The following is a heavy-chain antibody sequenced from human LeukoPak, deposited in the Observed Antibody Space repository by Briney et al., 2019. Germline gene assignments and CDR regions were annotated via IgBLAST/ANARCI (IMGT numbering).Heavy chain of an antibody. V-gene: IGHV4-59*05. D-gene: IGHD3-9*01. CDR1: GGSISSYY. Sequence: SETLSLTCTVSGGSISSYYWSWLRQPPGKGLEWIGSIYYSGSTYCNPSLKSRVTISVDTSKNQFSLKLTSVTAADTAVYYCARLGGITIFSYWGQGTLVTVSS. J-gene: IGHJ4*02. CDR2: IYYSGST. CDR3: ARLGGITIFSY.